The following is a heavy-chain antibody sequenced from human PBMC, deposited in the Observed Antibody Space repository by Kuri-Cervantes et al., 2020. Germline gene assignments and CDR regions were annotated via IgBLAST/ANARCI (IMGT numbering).Heavy chain of an antibody. J-gene: IGHJ4*02. D-gene: IGHD1-26*01. CDR2: IKSKTDGGTT. CDR3: TSSIVGATSGFDY. CDR1: GFTFSYAW. V-gene: IGHV3-15*01. Sequence: GGSLRLSCAASGFTFSYAWMNWVRQAPGKGLEWVGRIKSKTDGGTTDYAAPVKGRFTISRDDSKNTLYLQMNSLKTEDTAVYYCTSSIVGATSGFDYWGQGTLVTVSS.